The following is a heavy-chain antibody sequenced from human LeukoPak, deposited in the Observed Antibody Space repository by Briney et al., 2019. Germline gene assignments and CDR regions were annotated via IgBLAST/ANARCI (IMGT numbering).Heavy chain of an antibody. CDR2: ISSSGSPI. J-gene: IGHJ2*01. Sequence: PGGSLRLSCAASGFTFSSYEMNWVRQAPGKGLEWLSYISSSGSPIYYADSVKGRFTISRDNAKNSLYLQMNSLRAEDTAVYYCATKYCSGGSCYHYWYFDLWGRGTLVTVSS. V-gene: IGHV3-48*03. D-gene: IGHD2-15*01. CDR1: GFTFSSYE. CDR3: ATKYCSGGSCYHYWYFDL.